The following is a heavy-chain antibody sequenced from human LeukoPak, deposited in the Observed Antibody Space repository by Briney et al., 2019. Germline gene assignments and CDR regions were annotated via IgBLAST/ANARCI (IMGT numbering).Heavy chain of an antibody. J-gene: IGHJ4*02. CDR2: IRYDASNR. Sequence: GGSLRLSCVASGFIFSNSGMQWVRQAPGKGLEWVAFIRYDASNRLYADSVKGRSTISRDNSKSTVYLEMNSLRAEDTAVYYCARDLGYCSSTSCPYYFDYWGQGTLVTVSS. CDR3: ARDLGYCSSTSCPYYFDY. V-gene: IGHV3-30*02. D-gene: IGHD2-2*01. CDR1: GFIFSNSG.